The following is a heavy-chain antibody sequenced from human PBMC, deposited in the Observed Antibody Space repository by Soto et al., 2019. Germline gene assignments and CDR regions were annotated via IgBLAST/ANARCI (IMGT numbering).Heavy chain of an antibody. CDR2: AYHNGNA. D-gene: IGHD3-16*01. CDR3: ATQSRNWGWGAFDV. J-gene: IGHJ3*01. CDR1: GYAISSGYY. V-gene: IGHV4-38-2*01. Sequence: SETLSLTCDVTGYAISSGYYWGWIRQPPGKGLEWIGGAYHNGNANYNPSLESRVAISIDTSKNQFSLDLTSVTAADTAVYYCATQSRNWGWGAFDVWGQGTMVTVSS.